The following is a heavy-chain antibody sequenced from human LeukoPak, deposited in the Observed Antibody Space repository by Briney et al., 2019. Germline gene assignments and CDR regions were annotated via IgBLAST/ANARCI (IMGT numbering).Heavy chain of an antibody. CDR3: ARVGANICSGGSCYPRYYFDY. V-gene: IGHV1-69*13. CDR2: IIPIFGTA. J-gene: IGHJ4*02. Sequence: SVKVSCKASGGTFSSYAISWVRQAPGQGLEWMGGIIPIFGTANYAQKFQGRVTITADESTSTAYMELSSLRAEDTAVYYCARVGANICSGGSCYPRYYFDYWGQGTLVTVSS. D-gene: IGHD2-15*01. CDR1: GGTFSSYA.